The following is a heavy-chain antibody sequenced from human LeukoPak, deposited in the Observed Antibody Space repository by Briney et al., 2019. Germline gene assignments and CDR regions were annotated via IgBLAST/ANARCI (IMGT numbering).Heavy chain of an antibody. CDR1: GFTFSSYW. J-gene: IGHJ3*02. D-gene: IGHD1-1*01. V-gene: IGHV3-7*01. CDR3: ARGTKAYDAFDI. Sequence: GGSLRLSGAASGFTFSSYWLSWVRQAPGKGLEWVANIKQDGSEKYYVDSVKGRFTIFRDNAKNSLYLQMNSLRAEDTAVYYCARGTKAYDAFDIWGQGTMVTVSS. CDR2: IKQDGSEK.